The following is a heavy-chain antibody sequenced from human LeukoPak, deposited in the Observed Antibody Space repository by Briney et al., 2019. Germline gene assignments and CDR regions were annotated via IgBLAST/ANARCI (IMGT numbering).Heavy chain of an antibody. CDR2: ISGSGGST. J-gene: IGHJ4*02. V-gene: IGHV3-23*01. CDR1: GFTFSSYA. D-gene: IGHD2-2*01. CDR3: AKDPATIRYCSSTSCA. Sequence: GGSLRLSCEASGFTFSSYAMSWVRQAPGKGLEWVSAISGSGGSTYYADSVKGRFTISRDNSKNTLYLQMNSLRAEDTAVYYCAKDPATIRYCSSTSCAWGQGTLVTVSS.